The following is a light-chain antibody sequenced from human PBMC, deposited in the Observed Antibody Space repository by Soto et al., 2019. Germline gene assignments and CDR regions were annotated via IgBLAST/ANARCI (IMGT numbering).Light chain of an antibody. CDR3: AAWDDSLNGVV. CDR2: NNN. Sequence: QAVVTQPPSASGTPGQRVSISCSGSSSNIGSKTVNWYQHHPGTAPKLLIYNNNERLSGVPGRFSGSKSGTSAALAISGLQSEDEADYYCAAWDDSLNGVVFGGGTKRTFL. J-gene: IGLJ2*01. CDR1: SSNIGSKT. V-gene: IGLV1-44*01.